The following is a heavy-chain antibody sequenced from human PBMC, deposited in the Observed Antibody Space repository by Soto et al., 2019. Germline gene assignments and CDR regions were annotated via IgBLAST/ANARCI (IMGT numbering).Heavy chain of an antibody. Sequence: GGSLRLSCAASGFTFSSYAMSWVRQAPGKGLEWVSAISGSGGSTYYADSVKGRFTISRDNSKNTLYLQMNSLRAEDTAVYYCAKLPSRLIPAASTDLIYYFDYWGQGTLVTVYS. D-gene: IGHD6-13*01. CDR2: ISGSGGST. CDR1: GFTFSSYA. V-gene: IGHV3-23*01. CDR3: AKLPSRLIPAASTDLIYYFDY. J-gene: IGHJ4*02.